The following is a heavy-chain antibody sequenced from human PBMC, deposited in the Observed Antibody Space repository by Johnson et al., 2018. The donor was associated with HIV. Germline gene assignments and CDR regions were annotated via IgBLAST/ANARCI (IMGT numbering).Heavy chain of an antibody. CDR3: ARDNGAVAGPEGAFDI. J-gene: IGHJ3*02. CDR1: GFTFSSYV. V-gene: IGHV3-30-3*01. D-gene: IGHD6-19*01. Sequence: QVQLVESGGGVVQPGRSLRLSCAASGFTFSSYVMHWVRQAPGKGLEWVAVISYDGSNKYYADSVKGRFTISRDNSKNTLYLQMNSLRAEDTAVYYCARDNGAVAGPEGAFDIWGQGTMVTVSS. CDR2: ISYDGSNK.